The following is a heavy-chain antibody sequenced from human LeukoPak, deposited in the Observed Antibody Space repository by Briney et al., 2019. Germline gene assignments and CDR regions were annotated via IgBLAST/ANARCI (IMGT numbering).Heavy chain of an antibody. D-gene: IGHD2-2*01. CDR2: INPNSGGT. Sequence: ASVKVSCKASGYTFTGYYMHWVRQATGQGLEWMGRINPNSGGTNYAQKFQGRVTMTRDTSISTAYMELSRLRSDDTAVYYCAGDEPIIVVVPAAVNWFDPWGQGTLVTVSS. V-gene: IGHV1-2*06. CDR3: AGDEPIIVVVPAAVNWFDP. CDR1: GYTFTGYY. J-gene: IGHJ5*02.